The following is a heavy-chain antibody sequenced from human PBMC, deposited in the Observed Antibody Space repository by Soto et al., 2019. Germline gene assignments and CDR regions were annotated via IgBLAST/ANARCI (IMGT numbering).Heavy chain of an antibody. CDR3: ARESLSTLPWDYYYGMDV. D-gene: IGHD2-2*01. J-gene: IGHJ6*02. CDR1: GYTFTSYG. CDR2: ISAYNGNT. V-gene: IGHV1-18*01. Sequence: QVQLVQSGAEVKKPGASVKVSCKASGYTFTSYGIIWVRQAPGQGLEWMGWISAYNGNTNYAQKLQGRVTMTTDTSTSTAYMELRSLRSDDTAVYYCARESLSTLPWDYYYGMDVWGQGTTVTVSS.